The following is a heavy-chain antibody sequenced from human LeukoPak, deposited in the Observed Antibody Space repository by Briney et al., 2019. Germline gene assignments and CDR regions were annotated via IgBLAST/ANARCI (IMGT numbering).Heavy chain of an antibody. CDR1: GGSFSGYY. V-gene: IGHV4-34*01. CDR2: INHSGST. J-gene: IGHJ6*02. CDR3: AREPYSNSYYGMDV. D-gene: IGHD4-4*01. Sequence: SETLSLTCAVHGGSFSGYYWSWIRQPPGKGLEWIGEINHSGSTNYNPSLKSRVTISVDTSKNQFSLKLSSVTAADTAVYYCAREPYSNSYYGMDVWGQGTTVTVSS.